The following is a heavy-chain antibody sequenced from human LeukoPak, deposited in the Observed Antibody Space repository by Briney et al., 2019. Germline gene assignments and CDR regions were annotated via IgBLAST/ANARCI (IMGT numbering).Heavy chain of an antibody. Sequence: GGSLRLSCAASGFTFDDYAMHWVRQAPGKGLEWVSGISWNSGSIGYADSVKGRFTISRDNAKNSLYLQMNSLRAEDTALYYCAKDVEGIAAAGLDYWGQGTLVTVSS. CDR2: ISWNSGSI. CDR1: GFTFDDYA. CDR3: AKDVEGIAAAGLDY. J-gene: IGHJ4*02. D-gene: IGHD6-13*01. V-gene: IGHV3-9*01.